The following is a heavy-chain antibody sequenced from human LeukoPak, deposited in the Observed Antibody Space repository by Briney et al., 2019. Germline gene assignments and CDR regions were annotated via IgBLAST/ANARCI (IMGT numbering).Heavy chain of an antibody. Sequence: PGGSLRLSCAASGFTFSDHYLDWVRQAPGKGLEWVGRIKSKIDPGTTDYAAPVKGKFTISRDDSKNTLYLQMNSLKIEDTAVYYCTTSGNPSLIDIWGQGTMVTVSS. CDR2: IKSKIDPGTT. CDR1: GFTFSDHY. J-gene: IGHJ3*02. V-gene: IGHV3-15*07. D-gene: IGHD3-3*01. CDR3: TTSGNPSLIDI.